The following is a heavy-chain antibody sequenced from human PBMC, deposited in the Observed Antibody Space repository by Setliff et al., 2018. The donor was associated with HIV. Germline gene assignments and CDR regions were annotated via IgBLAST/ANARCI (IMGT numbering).Heavy chain of an antibody. CDR3: ARHQMTMAAIQPLYLWYFDL. CDR2: IYCSGST. J-gene: IGHJ2*01. Sequence: SETLSLTCTVSGGSISSSSYYWGWIRQPPGKGLEWIGSIYCSGSTYYNPSLKSRVTISVDTSKNQFSLKLSSVTAADTAVYYCARHQMTMAAIQPLYLWYFDLWGRGTLVTVSS. CDR1: GGSISSSSYY. V-gene: IGHV4-39*01. D-gene: IGHD5-18*01.